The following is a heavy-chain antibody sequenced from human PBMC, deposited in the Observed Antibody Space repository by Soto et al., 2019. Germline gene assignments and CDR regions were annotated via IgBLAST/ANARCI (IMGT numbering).Heavy chain of an antibody. D-gene: IGHD4-17*01. J-gene: IGHJ4*02. Sequence: SETLSLTCTVSGGSISRSNYHWTWIRQPPGKGLEWIGSGTTNYNPSLGGRVTISVDTSKNQFSLKVYSVTAADTAMYYCATYGGDTGRFDYWGQGTLVTVSS. CDR1: GGSISRSNYH. CDR3: ATYGGDTGRFDY. V-gene: IGHV4-39*01. CDR2: SGTT.